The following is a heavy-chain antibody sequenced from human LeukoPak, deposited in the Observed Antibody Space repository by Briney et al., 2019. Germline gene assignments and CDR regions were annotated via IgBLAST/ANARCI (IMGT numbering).Heavy chain of an antibody. D-gene: IGHD5-24*01. CDR2: ISGSGVIT. CDR1: GFTFSSYA. V-gene: IGHV3-23*01. Sequence: GGSLRLSCAASGFTFSSYAMSWVRQAPGKGLEWVSAISGSGVITYYADSVKGRFTIFRDNSKGTVYLQMNSLRPEDTAVYYCAKDDAWLQYGNWGRGTLVTVSS. J-gene: IGHJ4*02. CDR3: AKDDAWLQYGN.